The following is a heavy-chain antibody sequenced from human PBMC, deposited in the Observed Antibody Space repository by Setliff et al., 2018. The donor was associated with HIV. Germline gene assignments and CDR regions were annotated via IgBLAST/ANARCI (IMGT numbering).Heavy chain of an antibody. D-gene: IGHD3-22*01. CDR1: GFTFSSSA. CDR3: AKLDYYDTSGSWARKVAIDF. J-gene: IGHJ3*01. Sequence: PGGPLRLSCAASGFTFSSSAMSWVRQAPGKGLEWVSLIQSSGITYYADSVKGRFTVSRDNSNNTLSLQMSSLRAEDTALYYCAKLDYYDTSGSWARKVAIDFWGRGTMVTVSS. CDR2: IQSSGIT. V-gene: IGHV3-23*01.